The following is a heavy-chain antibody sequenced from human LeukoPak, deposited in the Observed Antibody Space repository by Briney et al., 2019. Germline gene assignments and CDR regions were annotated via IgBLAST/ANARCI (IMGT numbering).Heavy chain of an antibody. CDR1: GFTFSSYW. J-gene: IGHJ4*02. CDR3: ARYTAILDYFDY. D-gene: IGHD5-18*01. V-gene: IGHV4-34*01. CDR2: INHSGST. Sequence: GSLRLSCAASGFTFSSYWMSWVRQPPGKGLEWIGEINHSGSTNYNPSLKSRVTISVDTSKNQFSLKLSSVTAADTAVYYCARYTAILDYFDYWGQGTLVTVSS.